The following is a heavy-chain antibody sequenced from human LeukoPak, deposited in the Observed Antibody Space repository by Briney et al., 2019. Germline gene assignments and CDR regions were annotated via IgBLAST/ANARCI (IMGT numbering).Heavy chain of an antibody. Sequence: GRSLRLSCAASGFTFSTYGMHWVRQAPGNGLEWGAVVSFDSNNIYYADSVKGRFTISRDNSKNTLYLQMNSLRGEDTAVYYCAKAHLPRHEPGNFYFDYWGQGTLVTVSS. V-gene: IGHV3-30*18. J-gene: IGHJ4*02. D-gene: IGHD7-27*01. CDR2: VSFDSNNI. CDR1: GFTFSTYG. CDR3: AKAHLPRHEPGNFYFDY.